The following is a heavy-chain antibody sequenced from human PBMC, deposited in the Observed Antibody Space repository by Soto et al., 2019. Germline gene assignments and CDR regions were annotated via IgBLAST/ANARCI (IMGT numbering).Heavy chain of an antibody. J-gene: IGHJ4*02. CDR2: IYWDDDK. CDR1: GFSLSSSGVG. Sequence: QITLKESGPTLVNPTQTLTLTCTFSGFSLSSSGVGVGWIRQPPGKALEWLALIYWDDDKRYSPSLKTRLTLTNDTSKIPEVLTMTNMDPVDTGTYYCGFFPSTVVYWGQGTLVTVSS. V-gene: IGHV2-5*02. CDR3: GFFPSTVVY.